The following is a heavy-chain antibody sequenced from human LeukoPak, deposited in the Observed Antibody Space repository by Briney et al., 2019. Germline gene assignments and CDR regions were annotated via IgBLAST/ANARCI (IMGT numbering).Heavy chain of an antibody. Sequence: ASVKVSCKASGYTFTSYYMHWVRQAPGQGLEWVGLINPSGGSTSYAQKFQGRVTMTRDTSTSTVYMELSSLRSEDTAVYYCAAYQNYCSGGSCYLDWGQGTLVTVSS. V-gene: IGHV1-46*01. J-gene: IGHJ4*02. CDR3: AAYQNYCSGGSCYLD. CDR1: GYTFTSYY. D-gene: IGHD2-15*01. CDR2: INPSGGST.